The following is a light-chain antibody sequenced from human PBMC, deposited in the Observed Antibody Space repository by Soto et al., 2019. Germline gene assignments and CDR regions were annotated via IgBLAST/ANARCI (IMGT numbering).Light chain of an antibody. V-gene: IGKV3-20*01. J-gene: IGKJ5*01. CDR1: QSVSSNY. CDR2: GAS. Sequence: EIVLTQSPGTLSLSPGERASLSCRASQSVSSNYLAWYQQKSGQAPSLLIYGASTRAAGIPDRFSGSGSGTDFTLTITRLEPEDSAVYFCQQYTGPPTTFGQGTRLEIK. CDR3: QQYTGPPTT.